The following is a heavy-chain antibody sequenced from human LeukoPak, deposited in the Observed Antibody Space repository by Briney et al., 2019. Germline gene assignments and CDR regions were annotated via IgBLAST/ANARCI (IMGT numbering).Heavy chain of an antibody. CDR3: ARINN. CDR1: GFSFSSYW. V-gene: IGHV3-74*01. CDR2: INNDGSYT. J-gene: IGHJ4*02. Sequence: GGSLRLSCAASGFSFSSYWMHWVRQSPGKGLVWVSRINNDGSYTSYADTVKGRFTISRGNAKNTLYLQMNSLRAEDTAVYYCARINNWGQGTLVTVSS.